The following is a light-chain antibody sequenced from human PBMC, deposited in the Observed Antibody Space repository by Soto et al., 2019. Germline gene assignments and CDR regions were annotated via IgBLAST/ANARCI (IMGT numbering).Light chain of an antibody. Sequence: EVGLTQSPGTLSLSPGERATLSCRASQSVSSSYLAWYQQKPGEAPIPLTYDASTRATGIPDRSSGSGSGTDFPLPTSSLEPEDFAVYYCQQYGSSAFPFGPGTKVDI. CDR2: DAS. CDR1: QSVSSSY. CDR3: QQYGSSAFP. V-gene: IGKV3-20*01. J-gene: IGKJ3*01.